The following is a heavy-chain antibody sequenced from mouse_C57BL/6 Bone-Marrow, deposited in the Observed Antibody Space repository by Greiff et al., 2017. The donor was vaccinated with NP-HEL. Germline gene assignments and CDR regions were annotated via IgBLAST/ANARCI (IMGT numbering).Heavy chain of an antibody. D-gene: IGHD2-3*01. CDR3: TDGYYLDY. Sequence: EVMLVESGEGLVKPGGSLKLSCAASGFTFSSYAMSWVRQTPEKRLEWVAYISSGGDYIYYADTVKGRFTSSLDHARNTLYLQMSSLKSEDTAMYYCTDGYYLDYWGQGTTLTVSS. J-gene: IGHJ2*01. CDR2: ISSGGDYI. CDR1: GFTFSSYA. V-gene: IGHV5-9-1*02.